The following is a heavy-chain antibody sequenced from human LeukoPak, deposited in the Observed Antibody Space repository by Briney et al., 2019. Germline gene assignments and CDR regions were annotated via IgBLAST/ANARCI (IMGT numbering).Heavy chain of an antibody. D-gene: IGHD5-18*01. CDR3: ARGYTSNWFDP. CDR1: RYTFTRYY. Sequence: ASVKVSCKASRYTFTRYYLHWVRQAPGQGLEWMGMINPSGGTTSYAQKFQGRVTMTRDTSTSTVYMELTNLRSEDTAVYYCARGYTSNWFDPWGQGTLVTVSS. V-gene: IGHV1-46*01. CDR2: INPSGGTT. J-gene: IGHJ5*02.